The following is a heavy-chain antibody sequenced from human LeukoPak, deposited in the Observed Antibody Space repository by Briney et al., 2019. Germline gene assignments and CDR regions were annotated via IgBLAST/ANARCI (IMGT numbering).Heavy chain of an antibody. CDR3: TYSGSNYPDY. V-gene: IGHV4-34*01. J-gene: IGHJ4*02. D-gene: IGHD1-26*01. CDR1: GGSFSGYY. CDR2: INHSGST. Sequence: PSETLSLTCAVYGGSFSGYYWSWIRQPPGKGLEWIGEINHSGSTNYNPSLKSRVTISLGTSKNQFSLRLSSVTAADTAVYYCTYSGSNYPDYWGQGTLVIVSS.